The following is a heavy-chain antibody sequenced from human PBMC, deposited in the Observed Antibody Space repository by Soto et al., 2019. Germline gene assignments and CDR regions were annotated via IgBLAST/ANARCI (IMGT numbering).Heavy chain of an antibody. CDR3: AKDRGARWLQLDY. J-gene: IGHJ4*02. Sequence: PWGSLRLSCAATEFSFTNYGMTWVRQAPGKGLEWVSTISGSGGTTYYADSVKGRFTISRDNSKNTLYLQMNSLKVDDTAVYYCAKDRGARWLQLDYWGQGTLVTVSS. D-gene: IGHD5-12*01. CDR2: ISGSGGTT. CDR1: EFSFTNYG. V-gene: IGHV3-23*01.